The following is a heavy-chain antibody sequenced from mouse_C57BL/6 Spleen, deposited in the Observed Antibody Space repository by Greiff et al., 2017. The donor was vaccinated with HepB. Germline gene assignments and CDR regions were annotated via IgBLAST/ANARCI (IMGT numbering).Heavy chain of an antibody. D-gene: IGHD2-12*01. J-gene: IGHJ2*01. V-gene: IGHV1-50*01. CDR1: GYTFTSYW. CDR3: SACYNNHSDY. CDR2: IVPSDSYT. Sequence: QVQLQQPGAELVKPGASVKMSCKASGYTFTSYWMQWVKQRPGQGLEWIGEIVPSDSYTNYNQKFKGKATLTVDTSSSTAYMQLSSLTSEYSAVYYYSACYNNHSDYWGQGTTLTVSS.